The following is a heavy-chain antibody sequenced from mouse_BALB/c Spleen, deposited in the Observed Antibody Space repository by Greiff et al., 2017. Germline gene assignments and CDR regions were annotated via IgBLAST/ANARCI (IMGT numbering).Heavy chain of an antibody. CDR3: ARWGRYDEAYYFDY. Sequence: EVQLVESGPSLVKPSQTLSLTCSVTGDSITSGYWNWIRKFPGNKLEYMGYISYSGSTYYNPSLKSRISITRDTSKNQYYLQLNSVTTEDTATYYCARWGRYDEAYYFDYWGQGTTLTVSS. D-gene: IGHD2-14*01. V-gene: IGHV3-8*02. CDR1: GDSITSGY. J-gene: IGHJ2*01. CDR2: ISYSGST.